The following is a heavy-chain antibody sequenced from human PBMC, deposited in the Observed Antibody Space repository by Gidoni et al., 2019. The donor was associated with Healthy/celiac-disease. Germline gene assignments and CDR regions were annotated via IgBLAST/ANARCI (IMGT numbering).Heavy chain of an antibody. V-gene: IGHV4-31*03. D-gene: IGHD6-6*01. CDR1: GGSIRRGGYY. CDR3: ARDLTYSSSSGAGFDP. J-gene: IGHJ5*02. Sequence: QVQLQESGPGLVKPSQTLSLTCTVSGGSIRRGGYYWSWIRQHPGKGLEWIGYIYYSGSTYYNPSLKSRVTISVDTSKNQFSLKLSSVTAADTAVYYCARDLTYSSSSGAGFDPWGQGTLVTVSS. CDR2: IYYSGST.